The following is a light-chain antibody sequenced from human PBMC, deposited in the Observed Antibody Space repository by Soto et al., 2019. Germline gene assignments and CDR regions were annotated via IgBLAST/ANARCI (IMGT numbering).Light chain of an antibody. CDR1: QSVLYSSNNKNN. V-gene: IGKV4-1*01. Sequence: DIVMTQSPDSLAVYLGERATINCKSSQSVLYSSNNKNNLAWYQQKPGQPPKLLISWASTRESGVPDRFSGSGSGTDFTLTISSLQAEDVAVYYCHQYHTAPRTFGQGTKVEIK. J-gene: IGKJ1*01. CDR2: WAS. CDR3: HQYHTAPRT.